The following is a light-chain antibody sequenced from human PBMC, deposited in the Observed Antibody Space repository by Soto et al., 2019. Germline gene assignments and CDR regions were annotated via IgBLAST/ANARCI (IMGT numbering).Light chain of an antibody. V-gene: IGKV1-5*01. J-gene: IGKJ1*01. CDR3: HQYHAYS. CDR2: DAS. Sequence: RVPIPCRASERIGTSLAWYQQKPGKAPKLLIYDASTLEGGVPSRFSGSGSGTEFSLTIGSLQPDDFATYYCHQYHAYSFGQVSKVDIK. CDR1: ERIGTS.